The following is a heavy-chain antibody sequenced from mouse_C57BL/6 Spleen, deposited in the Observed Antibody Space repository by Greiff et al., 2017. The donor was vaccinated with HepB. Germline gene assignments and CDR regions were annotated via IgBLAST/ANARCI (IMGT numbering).Heavy chain of an antibody. Sequence: EVNVVESGGGLVKPGGSLKLSCAASGFTFSDYGMHWVRQAPEKGLEWVAYISSGSSTIYYADTVKGRFTISRDNAKNTLFLQMTSLRSEDTAMYYCARTYDHDGDWLAYWGQGTLVTVSA. D-gene: IGHD2-4*01. CDR3: ARTYDHDGDWLAY. J-gene: IGHJ3*01. V-gene: IGHV5-17*01. CDR1: GFTFSDYG. CDR2: ISSGSSTI.